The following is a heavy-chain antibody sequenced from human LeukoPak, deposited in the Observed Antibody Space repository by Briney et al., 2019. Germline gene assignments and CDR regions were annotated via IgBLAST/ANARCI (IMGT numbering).Heavy chain of an antibody. J-gene: IGHJ5*02. CDR1: GFTVSSNY. Sequence: GGYLRLSCAASGFTVSSNYMGWVRQAPGKGLEWVSVIYSGGSTYYADSVKGRFTISRDNSKNTLYLQMNSLRAEDTAVYYCARDGYCSSTSCYSGFDPWGQGTLVTVSS. CDR3: ARDGYCSSTSCYSGFDP. D-gene: IGHD2-2*01. V-gene: IGHV3-53*01. CDR2: IYSGGST.